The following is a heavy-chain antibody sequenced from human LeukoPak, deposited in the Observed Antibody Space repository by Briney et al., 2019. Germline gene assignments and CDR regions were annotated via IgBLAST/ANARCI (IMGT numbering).Heavy chain of an antibody. V-gene: IGHV3-30*02. CDR2: IRYDGSNK. J-gene: IGHJ4*02. Sequence: GGSLRLSCAASGFIFSSYGMHWVRQAPGKGLEWVAFIRYDGSNKYYADSVKGRFTISRDNSKNTLYLQMNSLRVEDTAVYYCVKDPRPYYYDSSGPGDYWGQGTLVTVSS. CDR3: VKDPRPYYYDSSGPGDY. D-gene: IGHD3-22*01. CDR1: GFIFSSYG.